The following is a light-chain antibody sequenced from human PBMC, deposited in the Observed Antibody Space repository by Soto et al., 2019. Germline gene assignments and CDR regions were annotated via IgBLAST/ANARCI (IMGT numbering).Light chain of an antibody. CDR1: QSIRNS. V-gene: IGKV3-11*01. Sequence: EIVLTQSPATLSLSPGERATLSCRASQSIRNSLAWFQHKPGQAPRLLIHHASSRATGIPARFSGSGSGTHFTLTISSLEPEDFAVYFCQQRSNWPEFTFGPGTKVDIK. J-gene: IGKJ3*01. CDR2: HAS. CDR3: QQRSNWPEFT.